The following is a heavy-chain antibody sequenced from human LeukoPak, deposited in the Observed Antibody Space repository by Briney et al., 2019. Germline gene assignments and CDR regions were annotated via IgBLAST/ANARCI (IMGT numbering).Heavy chain of an antibody. Sequence: PGGSLRLSSAAPGFTFNRSWANWGRQALGKGLEWVANLDPSGSQKRYVVSVKGRFIISKDNPGASLYLDMYSLRAEDTAIYYCAIWTSGNYWGQGTLVTVSS. V-gene: IGHV3-7*01. CDR2: LDPSGSQK. J-gene: IGHJ4*02. CDR1: GFTFNRSW. D-gene: IGHD1-1*01. CDR3: AIWTSGNY.